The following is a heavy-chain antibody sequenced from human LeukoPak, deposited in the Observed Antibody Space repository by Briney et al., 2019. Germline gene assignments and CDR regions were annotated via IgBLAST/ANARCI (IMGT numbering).Heavy chain of an antibody. V-gene: IGHV3-48*01. D-gene: IGHD3-16*01. CDR2: ISSSSITI. CDR1: GFTFSSHS. J-gene: IGHJ4*02. Sequence: GGSLRLSCAASGFTFSSHSMNWVRQAPGKGLEWVSHISSSSITIYYADSVKGRFTISRDNVKNSLYLQMNSLRAEDTAVYYFAWGGRGTFAYWGKGTLVTVSS. CDR3: AWGGRGTFAY.